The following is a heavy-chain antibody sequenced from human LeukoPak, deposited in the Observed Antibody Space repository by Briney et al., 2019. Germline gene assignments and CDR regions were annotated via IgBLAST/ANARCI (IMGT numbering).Heavy chain of an antibody. V-gene: IGHV4-39*01. CDR2: IYYSGST. J-gene: IGHJ6*02. CDR3: AIEQLGKGYYYYGMDV. D-gene: IGHD6-13*01. CDR1: GGSISSSSYY. Sequence: SSETLSLTCTVSGGSISSSSYYWGWIRQPPGKGLEWIVSIYYSGSTYYNPSLKSRVTISVDTSKNQFSLKLSSVTAADTAVYYCAIEQLGKGYYYYGMDVWGQGTTVTVSS.